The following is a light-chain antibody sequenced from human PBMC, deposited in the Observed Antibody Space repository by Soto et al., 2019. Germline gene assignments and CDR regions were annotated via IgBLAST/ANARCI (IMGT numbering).Light chain of an antibody. CDR2: GAS. CDR1: QNIHIN. J-gene: IGKJ4*01. CDR3: EQYDKSIT. Sequence: VMTQSPATLSVSPGERATLSCRSSQNIHINLAWYQQKPGQAPRLLIYGASSRATGIPDRFSGSGSGTDFTLTINRLEPEDFAVYYCEQYDKSITFGGGTKVDIK. V-gene: IGKV3D-15*01.